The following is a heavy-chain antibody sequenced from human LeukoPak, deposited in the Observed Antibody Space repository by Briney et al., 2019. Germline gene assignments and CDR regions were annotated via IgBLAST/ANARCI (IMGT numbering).Heavy chain of an antibody. J-gene: IGHJ4*02. CDR2: IYPGDSDN. CDR1: GCSFTSYC. V-gene: IGHV5-51*01. D-gene: IGHD3-22*01. Sequence: GESLKISSRGAGCSFTSYCIGWGRQMPGKGLEWMGVIYPGDSDNRYSPSFQGQVTISADKSISTAYLQWSSLKASDTAMYYCARPGRAYYYDSSGYCPYYFDYWGQGTLVTVSS. CDR3: ARPGRAYYYDSSGYCPYYFDY.